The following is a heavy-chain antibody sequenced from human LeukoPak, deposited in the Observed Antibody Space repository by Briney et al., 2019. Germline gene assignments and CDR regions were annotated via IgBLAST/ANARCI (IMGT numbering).Heavy chain of an antibody. CDR1: GFTFSSYA. V-gene: IGHV3-30*02. D-gene: IGHD6-19*01. CDR3: ANIFHQPGYSSGWYYFDY. Sequence: PGGSLRLSCAASGFTFSSYAMHWVRQAPGKGLEWVAFIRYDGSNKYYADSVKGRFTISRDNSKNTLYLQMNSLRAEDTAVYYCANIFHQPGYSSGWYYFDYWGQGTLVTVSS. CDR2: IRYDGSNK. J-gene: IGHJ4*02.